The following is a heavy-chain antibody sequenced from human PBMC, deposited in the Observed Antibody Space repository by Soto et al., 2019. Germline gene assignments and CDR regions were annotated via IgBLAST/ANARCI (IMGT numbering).Heavy chain of an antibody. J-gene: IGHJ6*02. CDR1: GGSFSGYY. CDR2: INHSGST. Sequence: PSETLSLTCAVYGGSFSGYYWSWIRQPPGKGLEWIGGINHSGSTNYNPSLKSRVTISVDTSKNQFSLKLSSVTAADTAVYYCARGRDDFWSGYYYCYYYYGMDVWGQGTTVTAP. V-gene: IGHV4-34*01. D-gene: IGHD3-3*01. CDR3: ARGRDDFWSGYYYCYYYYGMDV.